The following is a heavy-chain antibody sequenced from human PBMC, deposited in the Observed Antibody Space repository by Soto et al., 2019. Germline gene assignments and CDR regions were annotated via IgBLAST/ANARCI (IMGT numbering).Heavy chain of an antibody. CDR1: GGSISSGGYY. Sequence: QVQLQESGPGLVKPSQTLSLTCTVSGGSISSGGYYWSWIRQHPGKGLEWIGYSYYSGSTYYNPSFKSRVTISVDTYKNQSSLKLSSVTAADTAVYYCARSWCGQADYWGQGTLVTGSS. CDR2: SYYSGST. CDR3: ARSWCGQADY. J-gene: IGHJ4*02. D-gene: IGHD2-15*01. V-gene: IGHV4-31*03.